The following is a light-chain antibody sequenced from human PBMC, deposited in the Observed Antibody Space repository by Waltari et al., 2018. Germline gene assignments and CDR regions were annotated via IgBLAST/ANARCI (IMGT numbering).Light chain of an antibody. CDR1: KLGDKY. CDR3: QAWDSSTVV. CDR2: QDS. Sequence: SYELTQPPSVSVSPGPTASITCSGDKLGDKYACWYQQKPGQSPVLVIYQDSKRPSGIPERFYGSNSGNTATLTISGTQAMDEADYYCQAWDSSTVVFGGGTKLTVL. J-gene: IGLJ2*01. V-gene: IGLV3-1*01.